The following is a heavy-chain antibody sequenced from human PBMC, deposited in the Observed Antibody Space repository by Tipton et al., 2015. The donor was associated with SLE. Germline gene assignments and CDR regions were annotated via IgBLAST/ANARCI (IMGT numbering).Heavy chain of an antibody. Sequence: TLSLTCTVSGGSISSHYWSWIRQPPGKGLEWIGFIYYSGSTNYNPSLKSRVTISVDTSKNQFSQKLISVTAADTAVYYCAARAWGATMRFDYWGHGARVTVSS. CDR1: GGSISSHY. D-gene: IGHD2-21*01. J-gene: IGHJ4*01. CDR2: IYYSGST. V-gene: IGHV4-59*11. CDR3: AARAWGATMRFDY.